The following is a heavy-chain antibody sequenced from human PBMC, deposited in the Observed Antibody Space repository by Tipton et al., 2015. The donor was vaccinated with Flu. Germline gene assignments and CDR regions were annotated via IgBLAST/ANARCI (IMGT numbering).Heavy chain of an antibody. J-gene: IGHJ4*02. CDR3: ARDLDEYYDFWSGRRPFDY. V-gene: IGHV3-21*01. CDR1: GFTFSSYS. Sequence: CAASGFTFSSYSMNWVRQAPGKGLEWVSSISSSSSYIYYADSVKGRFTISRDNAKNSLYLQMNSLRAEDTAVYYCARDLDEYYDFWSGRRPFDYWGQGTLVTVSS. CDR2: ISSSSSYI. D-gene: IGHD3-3*01.